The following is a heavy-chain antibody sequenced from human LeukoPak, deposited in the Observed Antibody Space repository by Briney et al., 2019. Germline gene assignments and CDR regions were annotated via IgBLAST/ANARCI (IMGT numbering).Heavy chain of an antibody. CDR2: ISAGSTNT. D-gene: IGHD3-10*01. Sequence: GGSLRLSCVGSGFTFSGFAMIWVRQAPGKGLEWVSSISAGSTNTYYADSVKGRFTISRDNSKNTLYLQMNSLRAEDTAIYYCAKESGGSGSLDYWGQGTLVTVSS. J-gene: IGHJ4*02. CDR1: GFTFSGFA. CDR3: AKESGGSGSLDY. V-gene: IGHV3-23*01.